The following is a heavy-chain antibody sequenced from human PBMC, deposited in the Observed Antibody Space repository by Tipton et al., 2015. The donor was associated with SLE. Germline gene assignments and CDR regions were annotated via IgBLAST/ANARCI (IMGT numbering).Heavy chain of an antibody. D-gene: IGHD3-22*01. J-gene: IGHJ3*02. V-gene: IGHV3-30*04. CDR1: GFTFSSYA. CDR3: ARAWYYYDSRGDAFDI. Sequence: RSLRLSCAASGFTFSSYAMHWVRQAPGKGLEWVAVISYDGSNKYYADSVKGRFTISRDNSKNTLYLQMNSLRAEDTPVYYCARAWYYYDSRGDAFDIWGQGTMVTVSS. CDR2: ISYDGSNK.